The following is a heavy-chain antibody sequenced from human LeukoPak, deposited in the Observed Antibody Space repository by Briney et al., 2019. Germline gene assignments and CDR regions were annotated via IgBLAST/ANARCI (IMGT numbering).Heavy chain of an antibody. D-gene: IGHD3-22*01. CDR1: GFTFSSFG. CDR3: ARGPIYDSSGHYFDY. V-gene: IGHV3-30*03. CDR2: ISSVGHTN. Sequence: PGGSLRLSCTASGFTFSSFGMHWVRQAPGKGLEWVTAISSVGHTNKSADSVKGRFTISRDNSKNTLYLQMHSLREDDTAVYYCARGPIYDSSGHYFDYWGQGTLVTVSS. J-gene: IGHJ4*02.